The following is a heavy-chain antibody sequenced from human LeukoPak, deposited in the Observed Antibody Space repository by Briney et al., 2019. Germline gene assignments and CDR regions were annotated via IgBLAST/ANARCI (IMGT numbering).Heavy chain of an antibody. CDR2: ICYDGSKK. CDR1: GFIFSSYG. J-gene: IGHJ4*02. Sequence: PGGSLRLSCAASGFIFSSYGMHWVRQAPGKGLKWVAVICYDGSKKYYADSVKGRFTISRDNSKNTLYLQMNSLRGEDTAVYYCAKDREGTIADYFDYWGQGTLVTVSS. V-gene: IGHV3-33*06. D-gene: IGHD1-7*01. CDR3: AKDREGTIADYFDY.